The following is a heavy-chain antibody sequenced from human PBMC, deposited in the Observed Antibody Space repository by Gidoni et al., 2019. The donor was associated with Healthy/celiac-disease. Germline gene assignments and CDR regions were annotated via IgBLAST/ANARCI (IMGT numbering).Heavy chain of an antibody. J-gene: IGHJ3*02. CDR2: INHSGST. D-gene: IGHD4-17*01. CDR3: ARGSYGDLYDAFDI. V-gene: IGHV4-34*01. Sequence: IGEINHSGSTNYNPSLKSRVTISVDTSKNQFSLKLSSVTAADTAVYYCARGSYGDLYDAFDIWGQGTMVTVSS.